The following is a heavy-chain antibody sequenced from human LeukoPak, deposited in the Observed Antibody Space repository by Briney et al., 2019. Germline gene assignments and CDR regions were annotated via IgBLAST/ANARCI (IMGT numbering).Heavy chain of an antibody. V-gene: IGHV4-39*01. J-gene: IGHJ3*02. Sequence: NPSETLSLTCTVSGCSISSSSYYWGWIRQPPGKGLEWIGRIYYSESTHYNPSLKSRVTPSVDTSKNQFSLKLSSVTVADTAVYYCATGGESDAFDIWGQGTMVTASS. D-gene: IGHD3-10*01. CDR2: IYYSEST. CDR3: ATGGESDAFDI. CDR1: GCSISSSSYY.